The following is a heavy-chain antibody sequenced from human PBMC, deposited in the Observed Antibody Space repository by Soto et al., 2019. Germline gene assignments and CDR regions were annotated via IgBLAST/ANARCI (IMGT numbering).Heavy chain of an antibody. V-gene: IGHV3-33*01. CDR3: ARDPNYYDPTRHWYFDL. CDR1: GFTFSSYA. J-gene: IGHJ2*01. Sequence: QLQLVESGGGVVQPGRSLRLSCAASGFTFSSYAMHWVRQAPGKGLQWVAVIWNDGSNKYYADSVKGRFIISRDNSKNTLYLQMNTLSAEDSAVYHCARDPNYYDPTRHWYFDLWGRGTLVTVSS. D-gene: IGHD3-22*01. CDR2: IWNDGSNK.